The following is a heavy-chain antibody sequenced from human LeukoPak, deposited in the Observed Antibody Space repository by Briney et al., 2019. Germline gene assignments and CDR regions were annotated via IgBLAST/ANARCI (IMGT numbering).Heavy chain of an antibody. J-gene: IGHJ4*02. Sequence: SVKVSCKASGYTFTGYGISWVRQAPGRGLEWMGGIIPIFGTANYAQKFQGRVTITTDESTSTAYMELSSLRSEDTAVYYCAIFKAGELLDYWGQGTLVAVSS. V-gene: IGHV1-69*05. CDR3: AIFKAGELLDY. CDR2: IIPIFGTA. CDR1: GYTFTGYG. D-gene: IGHD1-26*01.